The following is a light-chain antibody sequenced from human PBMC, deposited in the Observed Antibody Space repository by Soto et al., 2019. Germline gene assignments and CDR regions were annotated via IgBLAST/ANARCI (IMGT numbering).Light chain of an antibody. J-gene: IGKJ5*01. V-gene: IGKV3-11*01. CDR3: QHRMNWPLT. Sequence: EIALTQSPATLSLSPGERATLSCRASQTVSSYLLWYQQKPGQAPRLLIYDASNRATGVPARFTGSGSETDFTLTISSLEPEDFAVYYCQHRMNWPLTFGQGTRLEIK. CDR1: QTVSSY. CDR2: DAS.